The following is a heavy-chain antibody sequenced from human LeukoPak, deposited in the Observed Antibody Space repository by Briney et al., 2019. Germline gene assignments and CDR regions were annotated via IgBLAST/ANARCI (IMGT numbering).Heavy chain of an antibody. CDR1: GFTFSDYG. D-gene: IGHD3-22*01. V-gene: IGHV3-23*01. CDR2: ISSTGGTT. Sequence: GGSLRLSCAASGFTFSDYGMSWVRQAPGKGLEWVSSISSTGGTTYYADSVKGRFTISRDNSKNTLYLQMNSLRAEDTAVYYCAKDRKGGLYYYDSSGLNWFGPWGQGTLVTVSS. CDR3: AKDRKGGLYYYDSSGLNWFGP. J-gene: IGHJ5*02.